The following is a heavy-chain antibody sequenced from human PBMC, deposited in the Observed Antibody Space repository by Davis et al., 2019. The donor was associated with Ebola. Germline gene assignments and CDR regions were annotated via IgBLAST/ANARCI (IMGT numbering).Heavy chain of an antibody. D-gene: IGHD3-3*01. J-gene: IGHJ3*02. V-gene: IGHV3-74*01. CDR2: INRDGSST. CDR3: VRPNYDFWSGYSGDAFDI. CDR1: GFTFSSYW. Sequence: GESLKISCAASGFTFSSYWMHWVRQAPGKGLVWVSRINRDGSSTNYADSVKGRFTISRDNGKNTLYLQMNSLGAEDTAVYYCVRPNYDFWSGYSGDAFDIWGQGTMVTVSS.